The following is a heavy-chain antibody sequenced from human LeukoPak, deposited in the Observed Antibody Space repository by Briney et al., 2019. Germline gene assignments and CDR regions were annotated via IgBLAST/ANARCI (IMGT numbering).Heavy chain of an antibody. J-gene: IGHJ4*02. Sequence: PGGSLRLSCAASGFIFNNYWLTWVRQSPGKGLEWLASIKQDGREKKYVDSVKGRFTISRDNAKNSLYLQMNTLRAEDTAVYYCARFSSLEELSLFRYWGRGTLVTVSS. D-gene: IGHD3-16*02. CDR2: IKQDGREK. CDR1: GFIFNNYW. V-gene: IGHV3-7*01. CDR3: ARFSSLEELSLFRY.